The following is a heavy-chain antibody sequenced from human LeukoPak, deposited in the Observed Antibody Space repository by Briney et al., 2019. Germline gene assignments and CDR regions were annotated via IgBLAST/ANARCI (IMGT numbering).Heavy chain of an antibody. J-gene: IGHJ3*02. V-gene: IGHV3-53*01. CDR3: ARGPVTRFEI. Sequence: GGSLRLSCAASGFTFSTYDMSWVRQAPGKGLEWVSVIYSGGTTYYADSVKGRFTISRDNSNNTLYLQMNSLRAEDTAVYYCARGPVTRFEIWGQGTMVTVSS. CDR1: GFTFSTYD. CDR2: IYSGGTT. D-gene: IGHD4-17*01.